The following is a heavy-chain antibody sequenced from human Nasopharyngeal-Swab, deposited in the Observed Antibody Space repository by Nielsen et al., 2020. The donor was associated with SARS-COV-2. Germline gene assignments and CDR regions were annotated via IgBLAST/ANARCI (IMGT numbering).Heavy chain of an antibody. J-gene: IGHJ4*02. CDR1: GYTFIDYY. CDR3: TRDRGSGYFDS. Sequence: ASVKVSCKTSGYTFIDYYIHWVRQAPGQGLEWMGRFNPNSGGTNYAQELQGRVTMTGDTSISTAYMELSRVRSDDTATYYCTRDRGSGYFDSWGQGTLVIVSS. D-gene: IGHD3-3*01. V-gene: IGHV1-2*06. CDR2: FNPNSGGT.